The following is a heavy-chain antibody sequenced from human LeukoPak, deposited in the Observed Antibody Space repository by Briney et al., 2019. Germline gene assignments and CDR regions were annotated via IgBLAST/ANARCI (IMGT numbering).Heavy chain of an antibody. CDR1: GFTFRTYA. J-gene: IGHJ3*01. V-gene: IGHV3-23*01. Sequence: GGSLRLSCAASGFTFRTYAMSWVRQAPGKGLEWVAAINGGGGNTNYADSVKGRFTISRDHSRDTLYLQMNSLRAEDTAVYYCAKDRGFSGSSTFDFWGQGTMVTVSS. CDR2: INGGGGNT. CDR3: AKDRGFSGSSTFDF. D-gene: IGHD1-26*01.